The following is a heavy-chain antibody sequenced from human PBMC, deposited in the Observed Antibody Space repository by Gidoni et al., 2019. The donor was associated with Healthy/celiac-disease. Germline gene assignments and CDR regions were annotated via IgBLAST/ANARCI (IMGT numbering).Heavy chain of an antibody. V-gene: IGHV4-59*01. CDR3: ARGRATMIVDY. J-gene: IGHJ4*02. Sequence: QVQLQESGPGLVKPSETLSLTCTVSGGSISSYYWSWIRQPPGKGLEWIGYIYYSGSTNYNPSLKSRVTISVDTSKNQFSLKLSSVTAADTAVYYCARGRATMIVDYWGQGTLVTVSS. CDR1: GGSISSYY. CDR2: IYYSGST. D-gene: IGHD3-22*01.